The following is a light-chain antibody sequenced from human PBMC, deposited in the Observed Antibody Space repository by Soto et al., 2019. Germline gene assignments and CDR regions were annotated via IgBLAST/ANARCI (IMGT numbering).Light chain of an antibody. V-gene: IGKV1-33*01. Sequence: DIQMTQSPSSLSASVGDRVTITCQASQDISNYLNWYQQKPGKAPKLLIYDASNLETGVPSRFSGSGSGTDFTLTISSLQPEDIATYYCQQYDNLPRRTFGPGTKVDIK. CDR3: QQYDNLPRRT. CDR2: DAS. CDR1: QDISNY. J-gene: IGKJ3*01.